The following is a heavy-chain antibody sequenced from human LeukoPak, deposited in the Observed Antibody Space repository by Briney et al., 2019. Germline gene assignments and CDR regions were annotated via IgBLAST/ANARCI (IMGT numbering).Heavy chain of an antibody. J-gene: IGHJ4*02. Sequence: SVKVSCKASGGTFSSYAISWVRQAPGQGLEWMGGIIPVFGTTKSAQKFQGRVTITADESTRITYMELTSLGSEDTAVYYCVRAGGPRKWYFDYWGQGTTVIVSS. CDR3: VRAGGPRKWYFDY. D-gene: IGHD1-14*01. CDR2: IIPVFGTT. CDR1: GGTFSSYA. V-gene: IGHV1-69*13.